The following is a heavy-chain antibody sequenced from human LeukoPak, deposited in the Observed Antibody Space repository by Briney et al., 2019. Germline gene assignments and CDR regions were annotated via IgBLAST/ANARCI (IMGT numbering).Heavy chain of an antibody. CDR3: ARWIGYCSGGSCYSGGRWFDP. J-gene: IGHJ5*02. D-gene: IGHD2-15*01. CDR1: GRTFSSYA. CDR2: IIPFFGTA. Sequence: SAKVSCKASGRTFSSYAISWVSQAPGHGLDWMGGIIPFFGTANYAQKFQGRVTITADESTSTDYMELSSLRSEDTAVYYCARWIGYCSGGSCYSGGRWFDPWGQGTLVTVSS. V-gene: IGHV1-69*13.